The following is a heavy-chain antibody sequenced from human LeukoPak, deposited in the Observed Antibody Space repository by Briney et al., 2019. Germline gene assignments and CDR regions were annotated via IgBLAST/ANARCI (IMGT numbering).Heavy chain of an antibody. Sequence: PSQTLSLTCAISGESFSSNSGAWNCLTQSPSRGLVWVVRTYYSSKFYNDYAVSLKSRITINPGSSRNQFSLQLNSVTPENTAVYYCARDSILRYFEWLSHYYYYGMDGWGQGTTVTVSS. J-gene: IGHJ6*02. CDR3: ARDSILRYFEWLSHYYYYGMDG. V-gene: IGHV6-1*01. CDR2: TYYSSKFYN. CDR1: GESFSSNSGA. D-gene: IGHD3-9*01.